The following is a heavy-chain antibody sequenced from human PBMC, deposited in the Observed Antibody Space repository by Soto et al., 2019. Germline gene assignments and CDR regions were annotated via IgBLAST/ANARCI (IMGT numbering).Heavy chain of an antibody. D-gene: IGHD3-10*01. CDR1: GGTLSSYT. Sequence: GASVKVSCKASGGTLSSYTISWVRQAPGQGLEWMGRIIPILGIANYAQKFQGRVTITADKSTSTAYMELSSLRSEDTAVYYCARALHNYYGSGSYYKENLNQGFDYWGQGTLVTVSS. CDR2: IIPILGIA. J-gene: IGHJ4*02. CDR3: ARALHNYYGSGSYYKENLNQGFDY. V-gene: IGHV1-69*02.